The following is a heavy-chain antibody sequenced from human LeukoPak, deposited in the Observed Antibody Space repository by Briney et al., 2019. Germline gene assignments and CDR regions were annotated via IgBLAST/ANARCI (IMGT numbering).Heavy chain of an antibody. V-gene: IGHV3-7*01. CDR3: ARGVVEMATMYDGQTVPKYYFDY. CDR2: IKQDGSEK. J-gene: IGHJ4*02. Sequence: PGGSLRLSCAASGFTFSSYWMSWVRRAPGKGLEWVANIKQDGSEKYYVDSVKGRFTISRDNAKNSLYLQMNSLRAEDTAVYYCARGVVEMATMYDGQTVPKYYFDYWGQGTLVTVSS. D-gene: IGHD5-24*01. CDR1: GFTFSSYW.